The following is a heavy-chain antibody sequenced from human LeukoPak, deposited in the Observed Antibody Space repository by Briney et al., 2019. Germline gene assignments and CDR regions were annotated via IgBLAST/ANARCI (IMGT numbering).Heavy chain of an antibody. J-gene: IGHJ4*02. CDR2: ISGTSHII. CDR3: AKVGTEVDL. Sequence: PGGSLRLSCAASGFTFSDHYMSWIRQAPGKGLEWLSYISGTSHIIYYADSVKGRFTISRDNAKNSLYLQMDSLRVEDTAVYYCAKVGTEVDLWGQGTLVSVSS. D-gene: IGHD1-1*01. V-gene: IGHV3-11*01. CDR1: GFTFSDHY.